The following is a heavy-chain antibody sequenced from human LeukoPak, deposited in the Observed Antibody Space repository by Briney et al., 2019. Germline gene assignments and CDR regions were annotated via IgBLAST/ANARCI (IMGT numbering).Heavy chain of an antibody. CDR3: ARRWIPGNWFDT. D-gene: IGHD5-12*01. Sequence: GESLKISRKGSGYSFTSYWIGWVRQMPGKGLDLMGIIYPGDSYTRYRPSFQGQVTLSADQSISTAYLQRSSLKASDTAMYYCARRWIPGNWFDTWGQGTLVTVSS. CDR2: IYPGDSYT. J-gene: IGHJ5*02. V-gene: IGHV5-51*01. CDR1: GYSFTSYW.